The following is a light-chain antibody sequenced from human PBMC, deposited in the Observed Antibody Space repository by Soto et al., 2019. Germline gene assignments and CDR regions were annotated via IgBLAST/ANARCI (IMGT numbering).Light chain of an antibody. V-gene: IGKV3-15*01. CDR2: GAS. CDR1: QSVSSN. J-gene: IGKJ5*01. Sequence: EIVMTQSPDTLSVSPGDRATLSCRASQSVSSNLAWYQQKPGQAPRLLIYGASTRATDIPARFSGSGSGTEFTLTISSLQSEDFAVYYCQESMAGFGQGTRLEIK. CDR3: QESMAG.